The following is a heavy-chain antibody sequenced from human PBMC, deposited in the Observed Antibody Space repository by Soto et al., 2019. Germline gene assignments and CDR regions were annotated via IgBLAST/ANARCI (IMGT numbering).Heavy chain of an antibody. CDR3: ARDGSRGYDMDV. J-gene: IGHJ6*02. CDR1: GFTSSNYN. Sequence: EVQVVESGGGLIQPGGSLRLSCAGSGFTSSNYNMDWVRQAPGKGLEWISYISTTSRTIFYADSVKGRFTISRDNARNSLFLQMNSLRDEDTAVYYCARDGSRGYDMDVWGQGTTVIVSS. CDR2: ISTTSRTI. V-gene: IGHV3-48*02. D-gene: IGHD1-1*01.